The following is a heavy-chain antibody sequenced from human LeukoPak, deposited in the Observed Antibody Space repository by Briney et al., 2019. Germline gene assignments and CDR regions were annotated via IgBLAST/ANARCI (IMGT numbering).Heavy chain of an antibody. CDR2: INTRTANP. V-gene: IGHV7-4-1*02. CDR3: VRVGVLTTVFDY. CDR1: GYDFTAYT. J-gene: IGHJ4*02. D-gene: IGHD4/OR15-4a*01. Sequence: ASVKVSCEASGYDFTAYTLNWVRQAPGQGLEWMGWINTRTANPTYAQGFVGRFVFSVDTSVNTAYLQISSLKAEDTAVYYCVRVGVLTTVFDYWGQGTLVTVSS.